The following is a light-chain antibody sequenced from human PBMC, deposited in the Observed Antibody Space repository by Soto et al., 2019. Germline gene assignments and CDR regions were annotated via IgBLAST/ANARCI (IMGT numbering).Light chain of an antibody. CDR3: QSYDDSLSVHYV. CDR2: GNT. J-gene: IGLJ1*01. Sequence: QSVLTQPPSVSGSPGQRVTISCTGSSPNIGSTYDVQWYQQLPGTAPKLLIHGNTNRPSGVPDRFSGSKSCTSASLAITGLQADDEADYYCQSYDDSLSVHYVFGTGTKVTVL. V-gene: IGLV1-40*01. CDR1: SPNIGSTYD.